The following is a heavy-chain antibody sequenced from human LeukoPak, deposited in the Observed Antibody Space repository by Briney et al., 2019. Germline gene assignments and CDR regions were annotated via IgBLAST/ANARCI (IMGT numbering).Heavy chain of an antibody. CDR1: GLNFNDYD. J-gene: IGHJ2*01. CDR2: IWDDGSNK. CDR3: ARERGGQDWDFDL. V-gene: IGHV3-33*01. D-gene: IGHD3-10*01. Sequence: SGGSLRLSRAASGLNFNDYDMDWVRQAPGKGPEWVAVIWDDGSNKYYAESVKGRFTISRDISKNMVYLQMNSLRVEDTAVYYCARERGGQDWDFDLWGRGTLVTVSS.